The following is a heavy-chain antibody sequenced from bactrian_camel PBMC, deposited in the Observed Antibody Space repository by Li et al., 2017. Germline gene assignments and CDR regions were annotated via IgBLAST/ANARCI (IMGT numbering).Heavy chain of an antibody. J-gene: IGHJ4*01. Sequence: HVQLVESGGGSVQAGGSLKLSCVVSGYTYSANCMGWFRQAPGKEREWVARVATGSGNTYYADSVKGRFTISRDNAKDTLYLQMNSLKIEDTAVYYCALGSSRQATMTARGKGTQVTVS. CDR1: GYTYSANC. D-gene: IGHD3*01. V-gene: IGHV3S54*01. CDR2: VATGSGNT.